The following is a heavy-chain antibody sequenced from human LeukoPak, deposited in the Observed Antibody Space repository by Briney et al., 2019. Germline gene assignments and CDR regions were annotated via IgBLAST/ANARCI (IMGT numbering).Heavy chain of an antibody. Sequence: SETLSLTCAVYGGSFSGYYRSWIRQPPGKGLEWIGEINHSGSTNYNPSLKSRVTISVDTSKNQFSLKLSSVTAADTAVYYCARSGKLKPPDYWGQGTLVTVSS. V-gene: IGHV4-34*01. CDR2: INHSGST. CDR3: ARSGKLKPPDY. D-gene: IGHD5-12*01. CDR1: GGSFSGYY. J-gene: IGHJ4*02.